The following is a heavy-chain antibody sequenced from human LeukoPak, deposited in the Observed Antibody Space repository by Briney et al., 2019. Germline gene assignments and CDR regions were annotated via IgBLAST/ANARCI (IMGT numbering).Heavy chain of an antibody. CDR2: IYSGGST. Sequence: PGGSLRPSCAASGFTVSSNYMSWVRQAPGKGLEWVSIIYSGGSTYYADSVKGRFTISRDNSKNTLYLQMNSLRAEDTAVYYCARDMSSGYYDAFDIWGQGTMVTVSS. J-gene: IGHJ3*02. V-gene: IGHV3-66*01. D-gene: IGHD3-22*01. CDR3: ARDMSSGYYDAFDI. CDR1: GFTVSSNY.